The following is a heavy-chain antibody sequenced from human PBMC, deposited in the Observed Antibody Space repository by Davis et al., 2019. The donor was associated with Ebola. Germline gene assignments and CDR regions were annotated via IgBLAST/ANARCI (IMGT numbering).Heavy chain of an antibody. CDR3: ARVWTTGDPDY. J-gene: IGHJ4*02. V-gene: IGHV3-7*01. CDR2: INPDGTRK. D-gene: IGHD3/OR15-3a*01. CDR1: GFTFSSYW. Sequence: GGSLRLSCAASGFTFSSYWMTWVRQAPGKGLEWVAHINPDGTRKQYVDSVEGRFTISRDNAKNSLLLQLNSLRAEDTAVYYCARVWTTGDPDYWGQGTMVTVSS.